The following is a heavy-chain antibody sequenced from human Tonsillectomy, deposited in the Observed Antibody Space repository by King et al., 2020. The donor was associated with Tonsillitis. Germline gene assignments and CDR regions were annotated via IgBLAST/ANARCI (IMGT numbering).Heavy chain of an antibody. J-gene: IGHJ4*02. CDR3: AREGDYGDYGY. Sequence: VQLVESGGGLVQPGGSLRLSCAASGFTFSSYWMHWVCQAPGKGLVWVSRIDNDGSSTDYADSVKGRFTISRDNAKNTLYLQMNSLRAEDTAVYYCAREGDYGDYGYWGQGTLVTVSS. CDR2: IDNDGSST. V-gene: IGHV3-74*01. CDR1: GFTFSSYW. D-gene: IGHD4-17*01.